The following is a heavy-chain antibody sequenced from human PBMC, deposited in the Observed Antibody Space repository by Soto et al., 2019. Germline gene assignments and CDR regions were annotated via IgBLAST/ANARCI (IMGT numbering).Heavy chain of an antibody. CDR3: ARDVGMEYRLLYVDY. CDR1: GYTFTSYA. CDR2: INAGNGNT. V-gene: IGHV1-3*01. J-gene: IGHJ4*02. D-gene: IGHD2-2*02. Sequence: QVQLVQSGAEVKKPGASVKVSCKASGYTFTSYAMHWVRQAPGQRLEWMGGINAGNGNTKYSQKFQGRVTITRDTAASAAYMELSSLSAEDTAGYYCARDVGMEYRLLYVDYWGQRTLVTVSS.